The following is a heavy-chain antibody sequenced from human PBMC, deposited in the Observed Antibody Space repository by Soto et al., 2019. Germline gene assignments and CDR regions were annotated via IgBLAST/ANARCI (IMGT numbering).Heavy chain of an antibody. V-gene: IGHV1-8*01. D-gene: IGHD6-19*01. CDR1: GYTFTSYN. CDR3: ARAVGIAVTGLAF. CDR2: MNPYNGNT. Sequence: QVQLVQSGAEVKRPGASVKVSCRASGYTFTSYNSNWVRQATGQGPEWMGCMNPYNGNTGYAQELQGRVTMTRDISIDTAYMELSRLTSEDTATYYCARAVGIAVTGLAFWGQGTLVTVSS. J-gene: IGHJ4*02.